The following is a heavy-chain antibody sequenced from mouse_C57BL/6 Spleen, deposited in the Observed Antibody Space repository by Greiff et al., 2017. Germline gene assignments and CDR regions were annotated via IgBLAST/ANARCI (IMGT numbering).Heavy chain of an antibody. J-gene: IGHJ3*01. D-gene: IGHD3-1*01. CDR2: IIPNYGTT. CDR1: GYSFTGYY. Sequence: VQLKESGPELVKPGASVKLSCKASGYSFTGYYMNWVKQSIGKSLEWFGVIIPNYGTTNYNQKFKSKATLTVDKSSSTAYMQLNSLTSEDSAVYYCARIGMAYWGQGTLVTVSA. V-gene: IGHV1-39*01. CDR3: ARIGMAY.